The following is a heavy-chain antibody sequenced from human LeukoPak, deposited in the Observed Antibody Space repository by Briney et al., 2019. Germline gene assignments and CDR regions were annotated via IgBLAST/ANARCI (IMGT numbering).Heavy chain of an antibody. CDR3: ARAGGRSWFDP. V-gene: IGHV1-2*02. J-gene: IGHJ5*02. Sequence: ASVKVSCKASGYSFTNKYMHWVRQAPGQGLEWMGWINPNSGGTNYAQKFQGRDTMTTDTSMSTAYMELSRLTSDDTAVYYCARAGGRSWFDPWGQGTLVTVSS. CDR2: INPNSGGT. CDR1: GYSFTNKY.